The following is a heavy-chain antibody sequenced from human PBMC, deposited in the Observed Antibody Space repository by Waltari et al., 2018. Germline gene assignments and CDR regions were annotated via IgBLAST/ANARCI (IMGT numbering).Heavy chain of an antibody. D-gene: IGHD3-22*01. V-gene: IGHV4-38-2*02. J-gene: IGHJ4*02. CDR1: EYSVSTGFY. CDR3: ARHRLDRGDSFDF. Sequence: QVQLRESGPRLVKPSETLSLTCSVSEYSVSTGFYWGWVRQSPGKGRAWIGSIYHLGNTRYTPPLSSRAAVYMDMSKNEFSLRLTSVTAADTAVYYCARHRLDRGDSFDFWGQGALVTVSS. CDR2: IYHLGNT.